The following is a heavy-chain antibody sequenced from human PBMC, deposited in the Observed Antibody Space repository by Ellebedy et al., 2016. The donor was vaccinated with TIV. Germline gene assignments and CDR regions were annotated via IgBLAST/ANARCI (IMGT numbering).Heavy chain of an antibody. CDR2: ISGSGENT. CDR3: ARVTAGYGPPYWYYYGMDV. Sequence: GESLKISCAASGFTFSSFAVSWVRQAPGKGLEWVAAISGSGENTYFADSVKGRFTISRDNSRDTLYLQIKGLRAEDTGVYFCARVTAGYGPPYWYYYGMDVWGQGTTVTVSS. CDR1: GFTFSSFA. V-gene: IGHV3-23*01. J-gene: IGHJ6*02. D-gene: IGHD5-18*01.